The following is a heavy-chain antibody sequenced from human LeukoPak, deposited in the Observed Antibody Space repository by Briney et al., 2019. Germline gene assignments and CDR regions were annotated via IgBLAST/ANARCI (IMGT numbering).Heavy chain of an antibody. CDR3: VRRGYTYHGSFDY. CDR1: GYTFTSYD. V-gene: IGHV1-8*01. J-gene: IGHJ4*02. CDR2: MNPNSGNT. Sequence: ASVKVSCKASGYTFTSYDINWVRQATGQGLEWMGWMNPNSGNTGYAQKFQGRVTMTSNTSISTAYMELSSLRSEDTAVYYCVRRGYTYHGSFDYWGQGAPVTVSS. D-gene: IGHD5-18*01.